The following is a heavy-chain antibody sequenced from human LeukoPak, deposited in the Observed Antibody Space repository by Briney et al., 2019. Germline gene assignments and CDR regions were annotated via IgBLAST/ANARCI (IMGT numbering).Heavy chain of an antibody. J-gene: IGHJ6*02. Sequence: ASVKVSCKASGYTFTGYYMHWVRQAPGQGLEWMGWINPNSGGTNYAQKFQGRVTMTRDTSISTAYMELSRLRSDGTAVYYCARVPGGSGRYYYYYGMDVWGQGTTVTVSS. V-gene: IGHV1-2*02. CDR1: GYTFTGYY. D-gene: IGHD6-19*01. CDR3: ARVPGGSGRYYYYYGMDV. CDR2: INPNSGGT.